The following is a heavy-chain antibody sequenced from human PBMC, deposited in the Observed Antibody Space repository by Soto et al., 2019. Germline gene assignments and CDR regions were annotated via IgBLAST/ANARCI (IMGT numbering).Heavy chain of an antibody. Sequence: PSETLSLTCTVSGGSISSGDYYWSWIRQPPGKGLEWIGYIYYSGSTYYNPSLKSRVTISVDTSKNQFSLKLSSVTAADTAVYYCARGADTAIKIDYWGQGTLVTVSS. D-gene: IGHD5-18*01. CDR2: IYYSGST. J-gene: IGHJ4*02. V-gene: IGHV4-30-4*01. CDR1: GGSISSGDYY. CDR3: ARGADTAIKIDY.